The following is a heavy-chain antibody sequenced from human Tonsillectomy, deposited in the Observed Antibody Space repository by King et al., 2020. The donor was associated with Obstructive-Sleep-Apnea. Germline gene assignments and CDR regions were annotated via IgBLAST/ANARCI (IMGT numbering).Heavy chain of an antibody. CDR1: GFTFSSYS. CDR3: ARDISGGYLNDY. CDR2: ISSSSSYI. D-gene: IGHD1-26*01. V-gene: IGHV3-21*01. J-gene: IGHJ4*02. Sequence: DVQLVESGGGLVKPGGSLRLSCAASGFTFSSYSMNWVRQAPGKGLEWVSSISSSSSYIYYAVSVKGRFTISRDNAKNSLYLQMNSLRAEDPAVYYCARDISGGYLNDYWGQGTLVTVSS.